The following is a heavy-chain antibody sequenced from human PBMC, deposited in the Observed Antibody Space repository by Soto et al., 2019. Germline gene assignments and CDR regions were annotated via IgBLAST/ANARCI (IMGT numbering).Heavy chain of an antibody. D-gene: IGHD2-2*01. Sequence: HPGGSLRLSCAASGFTLNTYGMYWVRQAPGKGLEWVAVSWYDGTNKDYADSVKGRFTISRDNAKNSLFLQMNSLRAEDTAVYYCAPAPSGLDVWGQGTTVTVSS. J-gene: IGHJ6*02. CDR1: GFTLNTYG. CDR3: APAPSGLDV. CDR2: SWYDGTNK. V-gene: IGHV3-33*03.